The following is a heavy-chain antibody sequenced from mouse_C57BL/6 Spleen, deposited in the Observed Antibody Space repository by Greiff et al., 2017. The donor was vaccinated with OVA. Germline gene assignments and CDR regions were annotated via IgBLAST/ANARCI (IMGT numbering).Heavy chain of an antibody. CDR1: GYAFSSSW. D-gene: IGHD3-3*01. CDR3: ASQPGTDYFDY. V-gene: IGHV1-82*01. CDR2: IYPGDGDT. J-gene: IGHJ2*01. Sequence: VQLQQSGPELVKPGASVKISCKASGYAFSSSWMNWVKQRPGKGLEWIGRIYPGDGDTNYNGKFKGKATLTADKSSSTAYMQLSSLTSEDSAVYYCASQPGTDYFDYWGQGTTLTVSS.